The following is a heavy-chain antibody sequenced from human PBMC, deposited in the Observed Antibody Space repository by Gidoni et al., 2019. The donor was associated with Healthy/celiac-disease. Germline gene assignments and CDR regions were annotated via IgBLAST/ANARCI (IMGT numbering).Heavy chain of an antibody. CDR2: ISSSSSYI. J-gene: IGHJ6*02. CDR3: ARSEEQLVPSGSYGMDV. V-gene: IGHV3-21*01. D-gene: IGHD6-6*01. CDR1: GLTFRSYS. Sequence: EVQLVESGGGLVKPGGSLRLSCAASGLTFRSYSMNWVRQAPGKGLEWVSSISSSSSYIYYADSVKGRFTISRDNAKNSLYLQMNSLRAEDTAVYYCARSEEQLVPSGSYGMDVWGQGTTVTVSS.